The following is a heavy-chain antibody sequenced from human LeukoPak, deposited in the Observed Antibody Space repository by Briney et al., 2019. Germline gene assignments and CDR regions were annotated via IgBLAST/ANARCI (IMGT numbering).Heavy chain of an antibody. CDR2: IYYSGST. D-gene: IGHD2-21*02. CDR3: ARDGGVDCGGDCLDWFDP. Sequence: PSETLSLTCTVSGGSISSSSYYWGWIRQPPGKGLEWIGSIYYSGSTYYNPSLKSRVTISVDTSKNQFSLKLSSVTAADTAVYYCARDGGVDCGGDCLDWFDPWGQGTLVTVSS. V-gene: IGHV4-39*07. CDR1: GGSISSSSYY. J-gene: IGHJ5*02.